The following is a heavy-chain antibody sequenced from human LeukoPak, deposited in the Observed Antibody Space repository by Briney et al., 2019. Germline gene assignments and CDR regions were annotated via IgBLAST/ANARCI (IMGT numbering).Heavy chain of an antibody. V-gene: IGHV4-34*01. J-gene: IGHJ5*02. CDR3: ARLGAVKFDP. CDR2: INLSGST. CDR1: GGSFSGYY. Sequence: SETLSLTCAVYGGSFSGYYWSWIRQPPGKGLEWIGEINLSGSTNYNPSLKSRVTISVDTSKNQFSLRLSSVTAADTAVYYCARLGAVKFDPWGQGTLVTVSS. D-gene: IGHD6-13*01.